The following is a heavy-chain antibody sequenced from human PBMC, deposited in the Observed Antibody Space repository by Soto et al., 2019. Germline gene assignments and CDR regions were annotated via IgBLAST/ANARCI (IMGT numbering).Heavy chain of an antibody. CDR1: GFTFSSYG. CDR3: ASGVVRGAFDI. J-gene: IGHJ3*02. V-gene: IGHV3-33*01. D-gene: IGHD6-6*01. Sequence: RRLSCAASGFTFSSYGMHWVRQAPGKGLEWVAVIWYDGSNKYYADSVKGRFTISRDNSKNTLYLQMNSLRAEDTAVYYCASGVVRGAFDIWGQGTMVTVSS. CDR2: IWYDGSNK.